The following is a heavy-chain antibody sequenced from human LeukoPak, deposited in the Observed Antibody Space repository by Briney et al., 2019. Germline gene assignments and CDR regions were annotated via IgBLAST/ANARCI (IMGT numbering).Heavy chain of an antibody. Sequence: SVKVSCKASGGTFSSYAISWVRQAPGQGLEWMGGIIPIFGTANYAQKFQGRVTITTDESTSTAYMELSSLRSEDTAVYYCALCTTADLSYFDYWGQGTLVTVSS. CDR3: ALCTTADLSYFDY. J-gene: IGHJ4*02. V-gene: IGHV1-69*05. CDR2: IIPIFGTA. CDR1: GGTFSSYA. D-gene: IGHD4-17*01.